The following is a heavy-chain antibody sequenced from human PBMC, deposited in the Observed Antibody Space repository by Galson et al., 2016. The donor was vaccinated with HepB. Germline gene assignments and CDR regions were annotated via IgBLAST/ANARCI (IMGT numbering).Heavy chain of an antibody. D-gene: IGHD5-24*01. J-gene: IGHJ4*02. CDR3: AKEMAEVGKPFFDY. Sequence: LRLSCAASGFKFSRFAMSWVRQAPEKGPEWVSGVRDNGGTFYADSVKGRFTISRDNSKNTLHLQMNSLRAEDTAIYYCAKEMAEVGKPFFDYWGPGTQFIVSS. CDR2: VRDNGGT. V-gene: IGHV3-23*01. CDR1: GFKFSRFA.